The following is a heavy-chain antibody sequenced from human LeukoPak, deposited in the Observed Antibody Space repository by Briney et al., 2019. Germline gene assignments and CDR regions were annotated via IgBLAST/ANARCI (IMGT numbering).Heavy chain of an antibody. V-gene: IGHV3-74*01. CDR2: INSDGSST. CDR1: GFSFSSYR. J-gene: IGHJ4*02. D-gene: IGHD5-12*01. CDR3: TRGYVGIDY. Sequence: GGSLRLSCAASGFSFSSYRMHWVRHVPGKGLVWVSRINSDGSSTIYADSVKGRFTISRDNAKNTLYLQMNSLRAEDTALYYCTRGYVGIDYWGQGTLVTVSS.